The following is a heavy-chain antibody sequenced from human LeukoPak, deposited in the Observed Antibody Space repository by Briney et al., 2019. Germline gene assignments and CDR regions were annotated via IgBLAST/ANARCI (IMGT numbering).Heavy chain of an antibody. D-gene: IGHD2-15*01. Sequence: GDSVKVSCKASGYTFTGYYMHWVRQAPGQGLEWMGWMNPYSGGTNYAQKFQGRVTMTRDTSISTAYMELRRLSSDDTAIYYCARPYCNGGSCHDYFDYWGQGTLVSVSS. J-gene: IGHJ4*02. CDR1: GYTFTGYY. V-gene: IGHV1-2*02. CDR2: MNPYSGGT. CDR3: ARPYCNGGSCHDYFDY.